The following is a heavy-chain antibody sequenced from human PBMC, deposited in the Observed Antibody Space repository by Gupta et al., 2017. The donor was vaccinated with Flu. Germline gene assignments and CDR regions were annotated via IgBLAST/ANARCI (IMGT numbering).Heavy chain of an antibody. CDR1: GFTFSRDW. CDR3: ARDDGFKSVDY. Sequence: EVQLVESGGGFVQPGGTLGLPCAASGFTFSRDWMTWVRQAPGKGQEWVANKKTDGSNKYYMDTAEGRFTISRDNDKKSLYLQMKSLGVEDTAVYYCARDDGFKSVDYWGQGTLVTVSS. D-gene: IGHD5-24*01. CDR2: KKTDGSNK. V-gene: IGHV3-7*01. J-gene: IGHJ4*02.